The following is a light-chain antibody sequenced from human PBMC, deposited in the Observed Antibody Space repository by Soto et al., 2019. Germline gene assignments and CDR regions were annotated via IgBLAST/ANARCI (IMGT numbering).Light chain of an antibody. CDR2: KAS. J-gene: IGKJ1*01. Sequence: DVAMTQSPLSLPVTLGQPASISCRSSQSIVYSDGIAYLSWFHQRPGQSPRRLIYKASNRDSGVPDRFSGSGSGTDFTLQINRVEAEDVGGFYCMQGTHWPPTFGRGTRVEIK. CDR1: QSIVYSDGIAY. V-gene: IGKV2-30*01. CDR3: MQGTHWPPT.